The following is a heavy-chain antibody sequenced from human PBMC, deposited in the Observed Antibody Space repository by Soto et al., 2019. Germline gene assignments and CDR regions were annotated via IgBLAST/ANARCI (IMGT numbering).Heavy chain of an antibody. CDR3: VRYRGYTGYDLEY. J-gene: IGHJ4*02. V-gene: IGHV3-48*02. CDR2: IYHNSDTI. CDR1: GFPFRTYA. D-gene: IGHD5-12*01. Sequence: EVQLVESGGGLIQPGGSLRVSCAASGFPFRTYAMNWVRPAPGKGLEWVSYIYHNSDTIYYADSVKGRFAISSDNATNSLYLQMNSMRDEGTAGYYCVRYRGYTGYDLEYWGQGTLVTVSS.